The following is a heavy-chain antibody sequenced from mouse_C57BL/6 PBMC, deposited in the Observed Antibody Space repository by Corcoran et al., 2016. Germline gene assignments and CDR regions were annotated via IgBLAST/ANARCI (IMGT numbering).Heavy chain of an antibody. CDR3: ARGLVYYFDY. D-gene: IGHD1-1*02. Sequence: QVQLKQSGAELVRPGASVKLSCKASGYTFTDYYINWVKKRPGQGLEWIARIYPGSGNTYYNEKFKGKATLTAEKSSSTAYMQLSSLTSEDPAVYFCARGLVYYFDYCGQGTTLTVSS. CDR2: IYPGSGNT. J-gene: IGHJ2*01. CDR1: GYTFTDYY. V-gene: IGHV1-76*01.